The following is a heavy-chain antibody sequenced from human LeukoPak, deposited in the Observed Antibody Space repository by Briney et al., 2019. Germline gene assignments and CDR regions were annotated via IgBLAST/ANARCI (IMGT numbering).Heavy chain of an antibody. CDR2: IWYDGSNK. V-gene: IGHV3-33*06. J-gene: IGHJ4*02. D-gene: IGHD5-18*01. CDR3: AKLSAMALLSA. CDR1: GFTFSSYG. Sequence: AGGSLRLSCAASGFTFSSYGMHWVRQAPGKGLEWVAVIWYDGSNKYYADSVKGRFTISRDNSKNTLYLQMNSLRAEDTAVYYCAKLSAMALLSAGGQGTLVTVSS.